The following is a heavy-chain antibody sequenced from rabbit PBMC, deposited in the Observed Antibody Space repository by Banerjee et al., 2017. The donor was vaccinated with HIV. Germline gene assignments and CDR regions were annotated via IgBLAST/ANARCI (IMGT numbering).Heavy chain of an antibody. CDR1: GFSFSSSYW. CDR2: IYAGSSGVT. Sequence: QSLEESGGDLVKPGASLTLTCTASGFSFSSSYWICWVRQAPEKGLEWIACIYAGSSGVTYYASWAKGRFTISKTSSTTVTLQMTSLTAADTATYFCARNGAGVGGIGYAGLWGPGTLVTVS. J-gene: IGHJ6*01. CDR3: ARNGAGVGGIGYAGL. V-gene: IGHV1S40*01. D-gene: IGHD6-1*01.